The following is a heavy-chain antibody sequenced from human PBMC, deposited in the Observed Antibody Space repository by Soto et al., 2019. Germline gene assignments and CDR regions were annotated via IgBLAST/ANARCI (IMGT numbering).Heavy chain of an antibody. D-gene: IGHD5-12*01. CDR2: IRSKAYGGTT. CDR3: TRGGAGWLSGQDY. Sequence: GGSLRLSCTASGFTFGDYAMSWFRQAPGKGLEWVGFIRSKAYGGTTEYAASVKGRFTISRDDSKSIAYLQMNSLKTEDTAVYYCTRGGAGWLSGQDYWGQGTLVTVSS. J-gene: IGHJ4*02. V-gene: IGHV3-49*03. CDR1: GFTFGDYA.